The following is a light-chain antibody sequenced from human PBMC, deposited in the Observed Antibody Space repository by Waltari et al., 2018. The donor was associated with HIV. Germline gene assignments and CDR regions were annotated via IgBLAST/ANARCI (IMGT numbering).Light chain of an antibody. CDR1: SRDVAGSNY. Sequence: HSALTQPRSVAGSPRQSVTISSTGTSRDVAGSNYVSWYQQHPGKDPKPMIYDVNKRPSGVPDRFSGCKSGNTASLTISGLQAEDEADYYCCSYAGNYTLGVFGGGTKLTVL. CDR3: CSYAGNYTLGV. V-gene: IGLV2-11*01. J-gene: IGLJ3*02. CDR2: DVN.